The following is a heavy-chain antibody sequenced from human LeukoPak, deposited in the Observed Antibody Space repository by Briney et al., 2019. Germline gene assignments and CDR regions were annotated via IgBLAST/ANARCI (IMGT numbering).Heavy chain of an antibody. Sequence: PSETLSLTCAVYGKSFGAYYWSWIRQPPGKGLEWIGEINHSGSTNYNPSLKSRVTLSVDTSKNQFSLNLTSVTAADTAVYYCARGLGGRDDYLGQGTLVTVSS. CDR2: INHSGST. V-gene: IGHV4-34*01. D-gene: IGHD1-26*01. J-gene: IGHJ4*02. CDR1: GKSFGAYY. CDR3: ARGLGGRDDY.